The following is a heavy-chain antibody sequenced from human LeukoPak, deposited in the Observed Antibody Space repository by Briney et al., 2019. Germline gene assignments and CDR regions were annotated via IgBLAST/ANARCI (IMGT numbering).Heavy chain of an antibody. CDR1: GGSISSGGYY. CDR2: IYYSGST. Sequence: SETLSLTCTVSGGSISSGGYYWSWIRQHPGKGLEWIGYIYYSGSTYYNPSLKSRVTISVDTSKNQFSLKLSSVTAADTPVYYCARVGGYFDWLLCDYWGQGTLVTVSS. J-gene: IGHJ4*02. CDR3: ARVGGYFDWLLCDY. D-gene: IGHD3-9*01. V-gene: IGHV4-31*03.